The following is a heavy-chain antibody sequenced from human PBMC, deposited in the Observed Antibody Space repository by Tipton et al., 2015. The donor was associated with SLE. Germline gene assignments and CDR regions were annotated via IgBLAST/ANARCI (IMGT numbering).Heavy chain of an antibody. Sequence: TLSLTCTVSSGSISTSSYFWTWIRQPAGKGLEWIGRIHISGRTKYNPSLESRVTLSVNTAGTQFSLKLTSVTAADTAVYYCANRGDYFDSWGQGALVTVSS. CDR2: IHISGRT. J-gene: IGHJ4*02. CDR3: ANRGDYFDS. CDR1: SGSISTSSYF. V-gene: IGHV4-61*02. D-gene: IGHD4-17*01.